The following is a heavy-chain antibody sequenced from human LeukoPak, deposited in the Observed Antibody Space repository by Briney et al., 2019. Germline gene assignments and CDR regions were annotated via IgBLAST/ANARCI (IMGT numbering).Heavy chain of an antibody. D-gene: IGHD5-18*01. Sequence: KSGGSLRLSCAASGFTFSSYGMSWVRQAPGKGLEWVSSISSSSSYIYYADSVKGRFTISRDNAKNSLYLQMNSLRAEDTAVYYCARAFLNTAHAFDIWGQGTMVTVSS. J-gene: IGHJ3*02. CDR3: ARAFLNTAHAFDI. CDR1: GFTFSSYG. V-gene: IGHV3-21*01. CDR2: ISSSSSYI.